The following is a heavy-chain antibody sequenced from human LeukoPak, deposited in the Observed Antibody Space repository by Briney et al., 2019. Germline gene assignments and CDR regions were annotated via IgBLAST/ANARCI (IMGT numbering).Heavy chain of an antibody. Sequence: PSETLSLTCTVSGGSVSSGSYYWSWIRQHSGKGLEWIGYIYYSGSTNYNPSLKSRVTISVDTSKNQFSLKLSSVTAADTAVYYCARGTYYYDSSGYPGAFDIWGQGTMVTVSS. CDR1: GGSVSSGSYY. D-gene: IGHD3-22*01. J-gene: IGHJ3*02. V-gene: IGHV4-61*01. CDR3: ARGTYYYDSSGYPGAFDI. CDR2: IYYSGST.